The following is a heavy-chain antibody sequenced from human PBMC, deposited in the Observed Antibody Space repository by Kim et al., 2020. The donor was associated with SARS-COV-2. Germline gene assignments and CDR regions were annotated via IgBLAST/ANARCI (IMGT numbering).Heavy chain of an antibody. V-gene: IGHV3-7*01. D-gene: IGHD5-18*01. CDR1: GFTFSSYW. J-gene: IGHJ6*02. CDR3: ARVPQVWIQLWLLNYYYGMDV. CDR2: IKQDGSEK. Sequence: GGSLRLSCAASGFTFSSYWMSWVRQAPGKGLEWVANIKQDGSEKYYVDSVKGRFTISRDNAKNSLYLQMNSLRAEDTAVYYCARVPQVWIQLWLLNYYYGMDVWGQGTTVTVSS.